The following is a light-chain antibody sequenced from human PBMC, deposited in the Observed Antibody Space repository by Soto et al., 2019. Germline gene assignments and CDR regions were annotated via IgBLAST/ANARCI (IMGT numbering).Light chain of an antibody. V-gene: IGLV1-47*02. CDR3: STWDASLSGYV. J-gene: IGLJ1*01. CDR2: SDN. Sequence: QSVRTQPPSASGTPGQKVTITCTGSSSNIGSNYVYWYQHLPGTAPKLLIFSDNERPSGVPERFSGSKSGTSASLAISGLRSEDEADYYCSTWDASLSGYVFGTGTKVTVL. CDR1: SSNIGSNY.